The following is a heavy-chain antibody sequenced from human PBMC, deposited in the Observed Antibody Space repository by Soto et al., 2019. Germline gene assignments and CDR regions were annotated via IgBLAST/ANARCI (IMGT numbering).Heavy chain of an antibody. CDR2: IYYSGST. Sequence: SETLSLTCTVSGGSISSGDYYWSWIRQPPGKGLEWIGSIYYSGSTYYNPSLKSRVTISVDTSKNQFSLKLSSVTAADTAVYYCARGRYYGSGSYYPYYYYYGMDVWGQGTTVTVSS. CDR1: GGSISSGDYY. V-gene: IGHV4-30-4*01. J-gene: IGHJ6*02. D-gene: IGHD3-10*01. CDR3: ARGRYYGSGSYYPYYYYYGMDV.